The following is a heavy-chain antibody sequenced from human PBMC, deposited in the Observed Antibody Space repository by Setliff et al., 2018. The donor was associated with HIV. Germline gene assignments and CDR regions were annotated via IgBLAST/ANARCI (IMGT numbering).Heavy chain of an antibody. Sequence: ASVKVSCKVSGYTLTELSMHWVRQASGKGFEWMGRFDPEGGEAIYAQKFQGRVTMTEDTSTDTAYMELSSLTSEDTAVYYCATRSRWIQLSFDGIFDYWGQGTPVTVS. CDR2: FDPEGGEA. CDR1: GYTLTELS. CDR3: ATRSRWIQLSFDGIFDY. V-gene: IGHV1-24*01. D-gene: IGHD5-18*01. J-gene: IGHJ4*02.